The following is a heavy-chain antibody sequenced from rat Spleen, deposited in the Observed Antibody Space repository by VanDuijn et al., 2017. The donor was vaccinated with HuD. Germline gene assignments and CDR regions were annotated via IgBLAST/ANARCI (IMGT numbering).Heavy chain of an antibody. V-gene: IGHV5S13*01. Sequence: EVQLVESGGGLVQPGRSLKLSCAASGFTFSNYGMAWVRQAPTKGVEWVASITNSGGSIYYRDSVKGRFTISRDNAKTTLYLQMDSLRSEDTATYYCTTINYGGFVYWGQGTLVTVSS. CDR1: GFTFSNYG. D-gene: IGHD1-11*01. CDR2: ITNSGGSI. CDR3: TTINYGGFVY. J-gene: IGHJ3*01.